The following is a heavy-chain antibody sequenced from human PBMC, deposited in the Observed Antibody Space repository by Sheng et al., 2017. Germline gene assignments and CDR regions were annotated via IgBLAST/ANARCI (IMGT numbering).Heavy chain of an antibody. V-gene: IGHV3-48*03. CDR2: ITTSGSMI. CDR3: ARRNLFDY. Sequence: EVQLVESGGRLVQPGGSLRLSCAASGFSFKDYEMNWVRQAPGKGLEWLSYITTSGSMIEYADSVKGRFTISRDDAKNSLYLQMNSLRAEDTAVYYCARRNLFDYWGQGTLVTVSS. J-gene: IGHJ4*02. CDR1: GFSFKDYE.